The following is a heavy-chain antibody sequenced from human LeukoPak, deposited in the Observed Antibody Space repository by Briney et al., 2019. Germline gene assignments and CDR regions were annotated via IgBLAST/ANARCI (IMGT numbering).Heavy chain of an antibody. V-gene: IGHV3-30*14. J-gene: IGHJ4*02. CDR3: ARGDDSGYYDYFDY. Sequence: GGSLRLSCAASGFTFSSYAMHWVRQAPGKGLEWVAVISYDGNNKYYADSVKGQFTISRDNSKNTVFLHMNSLRAEDTAMYYCARGDDSGYYDYFDYWGQGALATVSS. CDR2: ISYDGNNK. D-gene: IGHD3-22*01. CDR1: GFTFSSYA.